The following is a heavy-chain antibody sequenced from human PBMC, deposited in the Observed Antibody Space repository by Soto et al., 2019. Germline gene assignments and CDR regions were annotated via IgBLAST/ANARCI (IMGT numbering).Heavy chain of an antibody. V-gene: IGHV3-30*18. CDR3: AKDRAHIAVLPAAMTFDH. D-gene: IGHD2-2*01. J-gene: IGHJ4*02. CDR1: GFTFSPYG. CDR2: ISYDGSKK. Sequence: QVQLVDSGGGVVQPGRSLRLSCVASGFTFSPYGMHWVRQAPGKGLEWVALISYDGSKKFYADFVKGRFSISRDNSKNTLYLQMNSLRADDTAVYYCAKDRAHIAVLPAAMTFDHWGQGTLVNVSS.